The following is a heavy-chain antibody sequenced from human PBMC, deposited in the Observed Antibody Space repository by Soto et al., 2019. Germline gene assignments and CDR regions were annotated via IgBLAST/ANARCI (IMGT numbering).Heavy chain of an antibody. Sequence: PSQTLSLTCXISGDSVSSNSTAWNWIRQSPSRHLEWLGRTYYRSKWYNDYAVSVKSRIAINPDTSKNQCSLQLNSVTPEDTAVYYCARSYSSGWYGGYYFDYWGQGTLVTVSS. D-gene: IGHD6-19*01. CDR3: ARSYSSGWYGGYYFDY. CDR2: TYYRSKWYN. J-gene: IGHJ4*02. CDR1: GDSVSSNSTA. V-gene: IGHV6-1*01.